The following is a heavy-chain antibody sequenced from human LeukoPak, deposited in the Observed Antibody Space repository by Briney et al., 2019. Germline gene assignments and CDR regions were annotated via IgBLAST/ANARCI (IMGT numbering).Heavy chain of an antibody. V-gene: IGHV2-70*11. D-gene: IGHD3-3*01. J-gene: IGHJ4*02. CDR2: IDWDDDK. CDR3: ARVFLRSRTHPDY. CDR1: GFSLSTSGMC. Sequence: SGPTLVNPTQTLTLTCTFSGFSLSTSGMCLSWIRKPPGKALEWLARIDWDDDKYYSTSLKTRLTISKDTSKNQVVLTMTNMEPVDTATYYCARVFLRSRTHPDYWGQGTLVTVSS.